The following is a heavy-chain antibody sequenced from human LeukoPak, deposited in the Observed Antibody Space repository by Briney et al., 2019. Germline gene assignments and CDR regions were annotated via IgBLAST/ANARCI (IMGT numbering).Heavy chain of an antibody. CDR3: AKGNYFGY. CDR1: GFSFSTYA. Sequence: PGGSLRLSCAASGFSFSTYAMSWVRQAPGKGLEWASAISASGGDTYYADSVTGRFTISRDNSKKTFHLQMNNLRVEDTAVYYCAKGNYFGYWGQGTLVTVSS. CDR2: ISASGGDT. V-gene: IGHV3-23*01. J-gene: IGHJ4*02.